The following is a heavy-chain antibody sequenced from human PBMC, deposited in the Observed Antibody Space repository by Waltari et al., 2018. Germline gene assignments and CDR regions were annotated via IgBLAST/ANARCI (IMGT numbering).Heavy chain of an antibody. CDR2: IISSSSYR. Sequence: EVQLVGSGGGLVKPGGSLSLSCAASGFTFSSYSMNWARQAPGKGLKWISSIISSSSYRDYADSVKGRFTISRDNAKNSLYLQMNSLRAEDTAVYYCATYGAGYYFDYWGQGTLVTVSS. CDR3: ATYGAGYYFDY. D-gene: IGHD4-17*01. J-gene: IGHJ4*02. CDR1: GFTFSSYS. V-gene: IGHV3-21*01.